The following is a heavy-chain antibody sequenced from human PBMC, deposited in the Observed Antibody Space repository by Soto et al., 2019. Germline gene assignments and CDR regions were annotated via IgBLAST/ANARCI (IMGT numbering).Heavy chain of an antibody. Sequence: EVQLLESGGGLVQPGGSLRLSCAASGFTFSSYAMSWVRQAPGKGLEWVSAISGSGGSTYYADSVKGRFTISRDNSKNTLYLQMNSLRAEDTAVYYCAMTVGATTGFAYWGQGTLVTVSS. D-gene: IGHD1-26*01. V-gene: IGHV3-23*01. CDR3: AMTVGATTGFAY. J-gene: IGHJ4*02. CDR1: GFTFSSYA. CDR2: ISGSGGST.